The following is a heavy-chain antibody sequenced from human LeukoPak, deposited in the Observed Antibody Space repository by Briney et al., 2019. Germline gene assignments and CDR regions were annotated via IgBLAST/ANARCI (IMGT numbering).Heavy chain of an antibody. CDR3: ASVTAPYSSSLADY. Sequence: MPSETLSLTCTVSGGSISSSSYYWGWIRQPPGKGLEWIGSIYYSGSTYYNPSLKSRVTIAVDTSKNQFSLKLSSVTAAATAAYHCASVTAPYSSSLADYWGQGTLVTVSS. V-gene: IGHV4-39*07. CDR1: GGSISSSSYY. CDR2: IYYSGST. J-gene: IGHJ4*02. D-gene: IGHD6-6*01.